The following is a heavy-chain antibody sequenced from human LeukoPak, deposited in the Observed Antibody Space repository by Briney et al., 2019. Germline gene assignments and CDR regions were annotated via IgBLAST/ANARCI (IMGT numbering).Heavy chain of an antibody. J-gene: IGHJ3*02. D-gene: IGHD3-16*02. V-gene: IGHV3-30*02. Sequence: PGRSLRLSCAASGFTFSSYGMHWVHQAPGKGLEWVAFVRYDGSNTFYARSVIGRFSVSRDNSRNTIHLLMSSLRPEDTAVYYCVKDRKIIVVPGHGFDIWGQGTVVTVSS. CDR1: GFTFSSYG. CDR3: VKDRKIIVVPGHGFDI. CDR2: VRYDGSNT.